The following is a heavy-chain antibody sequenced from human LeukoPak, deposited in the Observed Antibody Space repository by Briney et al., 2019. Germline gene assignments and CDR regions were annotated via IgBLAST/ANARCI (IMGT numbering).Heavy chain of an antibody. CDR1: GGSFSGYY. J-gene: IGHJ4*02. CDR3: ARSTIVVVPAAKKNDYFDY. V-gene: IGHV4-34*01. D-gene: IGHD2-2*01. Sequence: PSETLSLTCAVYGGSFSGYYWSWIRQPPGKGLEWIGEINHSGSTNYNPSLKSRVTISVDTSKNQFSLKLSSVTAADTAVYYCARSTIVVVPAAKKNDYFDYWGQGTLVTVSS. CDR2: INHSGST.